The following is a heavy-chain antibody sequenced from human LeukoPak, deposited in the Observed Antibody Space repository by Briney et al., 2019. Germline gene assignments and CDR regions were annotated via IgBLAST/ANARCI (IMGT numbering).Heavy chain of an antibody. CDR1: GGSISSYF. CDR3: ARGGTTVTPGLLWFDP. Sequence: SETLSLTCTVSGGSISSYFWSWIRQPPGKGLEWIGYIYYSGSTNYNYNPPLKSRVTLSVDTSKNQFSLKLSSVTAADTAVYYCARGGTTVTPGLLWFDPWGQGTLVTVSS. CDR2: IYYSGST. D-gene: IGHD4-17*01. V-gene: IGHV4-59*01. J-gene: IGHJ5*02.